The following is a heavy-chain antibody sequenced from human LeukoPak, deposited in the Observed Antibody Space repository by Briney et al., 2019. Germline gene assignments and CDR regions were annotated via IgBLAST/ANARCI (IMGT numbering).Heavy chain of an antibody. Sequence: GGSLRLSCAASGFTFSSYWMSWVRQAPGKGLEWVANIKQDGSEKYYVDSVKGRFTIPRDNAKNSLYLQMNSLRAEDTAVYYCARVGSSSWYLFDYWGQGTLVTVSS. V-gene: IGHV3-7*01. CDR3: ARVGSSSWYLFDY. D-gene: IGHD6-13*01. J-gene: IGHJ4*02. CDR1: GFTFSSYW. CDR2: IKQDGSEK.